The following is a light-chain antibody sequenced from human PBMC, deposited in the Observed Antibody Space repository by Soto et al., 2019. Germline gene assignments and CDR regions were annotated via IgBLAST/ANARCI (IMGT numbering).Light chain of an antibody. J-gene: IGLJ1*01. CDR1: SDDVGGYNY. V-gene: IGLV2-14*01. CDR2: EVT. Sequence: QSALTQPASVSGSPGQSITISCTGTSDDVGGYNYVSWYQQHPGTAPTLIIYEVTNRPSGVSNRFSGSKSGNTASLTISGLQAEDESYYYCAAWDDSLNGYVFGTGTKVTVL. CDR3: AAWDDSLNGYV.